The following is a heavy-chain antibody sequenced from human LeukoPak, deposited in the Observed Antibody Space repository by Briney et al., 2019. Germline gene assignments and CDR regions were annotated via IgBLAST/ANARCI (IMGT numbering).Heavy chain of an antibody. J-gene: IGHJ6*03. CDR3: AREAPDGPFTIFGVAPYYYYYYMDV. D-gene: IGHD3-3*01. V-gene: IGHV4-39*07. CDR2: IYYSGST. CDR1: GGSISSSSYY. Sequence: PSETLSLTCTVSGGSISSSSYYWGWIRQPPGKGLEWIGSIYYSGSTYYNPSLKSRVTISVDTSKNQFSLKLSSVTAADTAVYYCAREAPDGPFTIFGVAPYYYYYYMDVWGKGTTVTVSS.